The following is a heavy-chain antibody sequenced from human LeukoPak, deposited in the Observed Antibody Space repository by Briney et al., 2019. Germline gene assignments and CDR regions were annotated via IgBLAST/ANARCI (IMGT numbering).Heavy chain of an antibody. CDR2: IYPGDSDT. CDR1: GYSFTSYW. J-gene: IGHJ6*02. V-gene: IGHV5-51*01. Sequence: GESLKISCKGSGYSFTSYWIGWVRQMPGKGLEWMGIIYPGDSDTRYSPSFQGQVTISADKSISTAYLQWSSLKASDTAMYYCATASPDTYYDFWSGYSRYYYYGMDVWGQGTTVTVSS. D-gene: IGHD3-3*01. CDR3: ATASPDTYYDFWSGYSRYYYYGMDV.